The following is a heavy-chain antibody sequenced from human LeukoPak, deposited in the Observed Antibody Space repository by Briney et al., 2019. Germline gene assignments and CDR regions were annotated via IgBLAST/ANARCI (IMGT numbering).Heavy chain of an antibody. CDR1: GYTFSTYW. Sequence: GESLKISCKGSGYTFSTYWIGWVRQMPGRGLEWMGIIYPGDSDTRYSPPFQGQVTISADKSISTAYLQWSSLKASDTAMYYCARLWSGSYSFDYWGQGTLVTVSS. CDR3: ARLWSGSYSFDY. CDR2: IYPGDSDT. J-gene: IGHJ4*02. D-gene: IGHD1-26*01. V-gene: IGHV5-51*01.